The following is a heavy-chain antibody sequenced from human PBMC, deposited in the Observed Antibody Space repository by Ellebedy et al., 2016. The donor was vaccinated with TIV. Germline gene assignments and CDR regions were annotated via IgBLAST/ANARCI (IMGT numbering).Heavy chain of an antibody. D-gene: IGHD5-18*01. Sequence: GESLKISCAASGFTFNNYGMHWVRRTPGKGLEWMAVVSHDGIVQYYRDSVKGRFTVSRDNSKNTVYLQVNSLRPDDTAVYFCAKEPQIHASPWYFDLWGRGTLVTVSS. V-gene: IGHV3-30*18. J-gene: IGHJ2*01. CDR3: AKEPQIHASPWYFDL. CDR1: GFTFNNYG. CDR2: VSHDGIVQ.